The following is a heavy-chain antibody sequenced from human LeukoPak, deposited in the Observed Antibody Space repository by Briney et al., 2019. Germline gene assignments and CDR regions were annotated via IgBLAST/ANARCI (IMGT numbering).Heavy chain of an antibody. CDR1: GFTFSSYA. V-gene: IGHV3-30-3*01. CDR2: ISYDGSNK. J-gene: IGHJ6*02. CDR3: ARPPGGNNV. Sequence: PGGSLRLSCAASGFTFSSYAMHWVRQAPGKGLEWVAVISYDGSNKYYADSVKGRFTIFRDNSKNTLYLQMNSLRAEDTAVYYCARPPGGNNVWGQGTTVTVSS. D-gene: IGHD4-23*01.